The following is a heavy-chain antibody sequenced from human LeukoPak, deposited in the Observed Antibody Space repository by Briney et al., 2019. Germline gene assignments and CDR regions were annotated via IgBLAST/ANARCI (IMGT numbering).Heavy chain of an antibody. CDR2: INWKTGNG. J-gene: IGHJ2*01. V-gene: IGHV3-9*01. CDR1: GFNFDDYA. Sequence: GGSLRLSCAVSGFNFDDYAMHWVRQAPGRGLEWVSGINWKTGNGIYADSVKGRFTISRDNAKNSLYLQMSSLRAEDTALYYCTRRAARWQFDLWGCGTLLTVSS. CDR3: TRRAARWQFDL. D-gene: IGHD5-24*01.